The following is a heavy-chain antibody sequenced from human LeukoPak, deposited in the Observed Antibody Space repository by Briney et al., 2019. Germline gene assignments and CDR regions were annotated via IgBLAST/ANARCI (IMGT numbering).Heavy chain of an antibody. J-gene: IGHJ3*02. V-gene: IGHV4-59*01. CDR2: IHYSGST. Sequence: SETLSLTCTVSGGSISSYYWSWIRQPPGKGLEWIGHIHYSGSTNYNPSLKSRVTISVDTSKNQFSLKLSSVTAADTAVYYCARGRGSSWYKVPDAFDIWGQGTMVTVSS. CDR1: GGSISSYY. D-gene: IGHD6-13*01. CDR3: ARGRGSSWYKVPDAFDI.